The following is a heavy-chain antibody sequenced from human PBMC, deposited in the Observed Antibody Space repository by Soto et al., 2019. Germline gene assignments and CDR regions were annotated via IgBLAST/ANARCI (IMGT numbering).Heavy chain of an antibody. J-gene: IGHJ2*01. CDR1: GGSIGSYY. Sequence: SETLSLTCTVSGGSIGSYYWSLLRQPPGQGLEWIGYMYYSGSTNYNPSLKSRVTISVDTSKNQFSLKLTSVTVADTAVYYCARKPPDSNRQYWYFDLWGRGTLVTVSS. CDR2: MYYSGST. V-gene: IGHV4-59*01. D-gene: IGHD4-4*01. CDR3: ARKPPDSNRQYWYFDL.